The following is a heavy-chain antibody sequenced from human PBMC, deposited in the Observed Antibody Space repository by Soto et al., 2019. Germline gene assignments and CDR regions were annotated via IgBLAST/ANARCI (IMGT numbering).Heavy chain of an antibody. CDR1: GGSISSSSYY. J-gene: IGHJ3*02. CDR2: IYYSGST. D-gene: IGHD3-10*01. Sequence: QLQLQESGPGLVKPSETLSLTCTVSGGSISSSSYYWGWIRQPPGKGLEWIGSIYYSGSTYYNPSLKSRVTISVDTSKNQFSLKLSSVTAADTAVYYCATPLLWFGELSRHDAFDIWGQGTMVTVSS. CDR3: ATPLLWFGELSRHDAFDI. V-gene: IGHV4-39*01.